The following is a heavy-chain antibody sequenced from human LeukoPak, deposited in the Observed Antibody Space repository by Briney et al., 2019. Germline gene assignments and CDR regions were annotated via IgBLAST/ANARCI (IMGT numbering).Heavy chain of an antibody. J-gene: IGHJ4*02. Sequence: QPGRPLRLSCAASGFTFSSYAMHWVRQAPGKGLEGVAVISYDGSNKYYADSVKGRFTISRDNSKNTLYLQMNSLRAEDTAVYYCARDTQAVADYYFDYWGQGTLVTVSS. D-gene: IGHD6-19*01. CDR3: ARDTQAVADYYFDY. CDR2: ISYDGSNK. CDR1: GFTFSSYA. V-gene: IGHV3-30-3*01.